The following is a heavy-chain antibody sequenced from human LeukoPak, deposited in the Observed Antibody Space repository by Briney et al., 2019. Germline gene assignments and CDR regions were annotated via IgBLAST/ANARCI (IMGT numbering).Heavy chain of an antibody. CDR1: GGSISSSSYY. V-gene: IGHV4-39*07. CDR2: IYYSGST. D-gene: IGHD6-19*01. CDR3: ASLSGWYNY. J-gene: IGHJ4*02. Sequence: KTSETLSLTCTVSGGSISSSSYYWGWIRQPPGKGLEWIGSIYYSGSTYYNPSLKSRVTISVDTSKNQFSLKLSSVTAAGTAVYYCASLSGWYNYWGQGTLVTVSS.